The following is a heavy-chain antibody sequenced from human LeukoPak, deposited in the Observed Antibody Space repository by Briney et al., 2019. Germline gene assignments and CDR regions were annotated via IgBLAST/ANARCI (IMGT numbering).Heavy chain of an antibody. J-gene: IGHJ4*02. Sequence: ASVKVSCKASGYTFTSYDINWVRQATGQGLEWMGWMNPNSGSTGYAQKFQGRVTMTRNTSISTAYMELSSLRSEDTAVYYCARGHNSYYYDSSGYLDYWGEGTLVTVSS. CDR3: ARGHNSYYYDSSGYLDY. CDR2: MNPNSGST. D-gene: IGHD3-22*01. CDR1: GYTFTSYD. V-gene: IGHV1-8*01.